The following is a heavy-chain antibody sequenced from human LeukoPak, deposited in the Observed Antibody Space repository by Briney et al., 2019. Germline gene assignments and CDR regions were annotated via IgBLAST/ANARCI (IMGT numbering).Heavy chain of an antibody. CDR3: GRCRNSYTFAN. CDR2: ISSGGNYR. Sequence: GGSLRLYFGVSGFTFSSYGMNWFRQAPGKGLEWVSYISSGGNYRYYADSVKGRFTISRDNARNSLYVQMNSLRAEDTAVYHWGRCRNSYTFANWGQGTLVTVSS. J-gene: IGHJ4*02. D-gene: IGHD5-24*01. V-gene: IGHV3-48*03. CDR1: GFTFSSYG.